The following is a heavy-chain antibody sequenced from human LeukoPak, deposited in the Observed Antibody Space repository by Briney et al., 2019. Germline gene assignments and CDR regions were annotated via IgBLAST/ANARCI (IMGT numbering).Heavy chain of an antibody. J-gene: IGHJ3*02. CDR2: IYYSGST. D-gene: IGHD1-7*01. Sequence: SETLSLTCTVSGGSISSYYWSWIRQPPGKGLEWIGYIYYSGSTNYNPSLKSRVTISVDTSKNQFSLKLSAVTAADTAVYYCASEGNNWNYEGGAFDIWGQGTMVTVSP. V-gene: IGHV4-59*01. CDR3: ASEGNNWNYEGGAFDI. CDR1: GGSISSYY.